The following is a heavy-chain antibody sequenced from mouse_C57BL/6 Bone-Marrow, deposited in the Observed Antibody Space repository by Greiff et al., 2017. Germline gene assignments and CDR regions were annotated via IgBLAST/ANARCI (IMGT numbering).Heavy chain of an antibody. J-gene: IGHJ2*01. D-gene: IGHD2-3*01. CDR1: GYTFTSYW. CDR3: ARSDGYY. V-gene: IGHV1-50*01. Sequence: QVQLQQPGAELVKPGASVKLSCKASGYTFTSYWMQWVKQRPGPGLEWIGEIDPSDSYTTYNQKFKGKATLTVATSSSTAYMQLSSLTSEDSAVYYCARSDGYYWGQGTTLTVSS. CDR2: IDPSDSYT.